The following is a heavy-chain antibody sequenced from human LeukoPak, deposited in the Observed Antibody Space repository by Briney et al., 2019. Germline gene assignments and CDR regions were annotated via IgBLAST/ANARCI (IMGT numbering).Heavy chain of an antibody. D-gene: IGHD3-3*01. V-gene: IGHV1-18*01. CDR3: ARITYDFWSGYYMPDDP. CDR2: ISIYNGNT. J-gene: IGHJ5*02. CDR1: GYTFTNYG. Sequence: ASVKVSCKASGYTFTNYGISWVRQAPGQGLGWMGWISIYNGNTDYAQKLRGRVTMTTDTSTSTAYMELRSLRSDDTAVYYCARITYDFWSGYYMPDDPWGQGTLVTVSS.